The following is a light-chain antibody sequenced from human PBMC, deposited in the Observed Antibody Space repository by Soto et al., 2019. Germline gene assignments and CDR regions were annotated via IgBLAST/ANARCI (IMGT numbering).Light chain of an antibody. Sequence: IVMTQSPLSLPVTPGESASISCRSSQSLLHSNGYNYLDWYLQKPGQSPQLLIYLGSNRASGVPDRFSVSGSGTDFVLKISRVEAEDVGIYYCMQALQTPTTFGQGTKVEIK. CDR2: LGS. J-gene: IGKJ1*01. V-gene: IGKV2-28*01. CDR3: MQALQTPTT. CDR1: QSLLHSNGYNY.